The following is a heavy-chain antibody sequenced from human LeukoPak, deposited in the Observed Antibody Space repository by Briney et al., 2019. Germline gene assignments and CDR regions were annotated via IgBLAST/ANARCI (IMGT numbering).Heavy chain of an antibody. CDR1: GYSFTSYW. Sequence: GESLKISCKGSGYSFTSYWIGWVRQMPGKGLEWMGIIYPGDSDTRYSPSFQGQVTISADKSISTACLQWSSLKASDTTMYYCATSGYLGFGELLNIFDYWGQGTLVTVSS. J-gene: IGHJ4*02. CDR2: IYPGDSDT. V-gene: IGHV5-51*01. D-gene: IGHD3-10*01. CDR3: ATSGYLGFGELLNIFDY.